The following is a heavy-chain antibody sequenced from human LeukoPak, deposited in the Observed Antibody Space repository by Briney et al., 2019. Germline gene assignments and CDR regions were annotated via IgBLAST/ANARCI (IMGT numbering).Heavy chain of an antibody. CDR1: GFTFSSYA. Sequence: GGSLRLSCAASGFTFSSYAMHWVRRAPGKGLEWVAGMSFDGSQYYVESVKGRFIISRDNSGNTVHLHMTSLRPEDTAVYFCAREGHTSGFCGSFDIWGQGTTVTISS. CDR2: MSFDGSQ. V-gene: IGHV3-30*04. CDR3: AREGHTSGFCGSFDI. J-gene: IGHJ3*02. D-gene: IGHD5-12*01.